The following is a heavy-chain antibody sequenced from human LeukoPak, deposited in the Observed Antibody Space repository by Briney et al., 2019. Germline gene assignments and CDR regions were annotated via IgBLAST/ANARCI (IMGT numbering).Heavy chain of an antibody. CDR3: ARANAYDSSVYYYY. D-gene: IGHD3-22*01. CDR1: GYTFTSYG. J-gene: IGHJ4*02. Sequence: ASVKVSCKASGYTFTSYGISWVRQAPGQGLEWMGWISAYNANTDYAQKLQGRVTMTTDTSTSTAYMELRSLRSDDTAVYYCARANAYDSSVYYYYWGQGTLVTVSS. CDR2: ISAYNANT. V-gene: IGHV1-18*01.